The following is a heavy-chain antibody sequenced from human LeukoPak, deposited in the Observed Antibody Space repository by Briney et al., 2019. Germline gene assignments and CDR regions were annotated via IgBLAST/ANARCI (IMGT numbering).Heavy chain of an antibody. D-gene: IGHD2-2*02. CDR1: GYTFTSYA. J-gene: IGHJ6*02. CDR3: ARTLFCSSTSCYMFYYYGMDV. Sequence: EASVKVSCKASGYTFTSYAMNWVRQAPGQGLEWMGRINPNSGGTNYAQKFQGRVTMTRDTSISTAYMELSRLRSDDTAVYYCARTLFCSSTSCYMFYYYGMDVWGQGTTVTVSS. CDR2: INPNSGGT. V-gene: IGHV1-2*06.